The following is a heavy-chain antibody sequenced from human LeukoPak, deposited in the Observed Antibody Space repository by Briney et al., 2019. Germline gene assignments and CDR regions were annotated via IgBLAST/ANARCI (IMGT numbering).Heavy chain of an antibody. CDR2: ISSSSGYI. V-gene: IGHV3-21*01. CDR3: ARDAATGITGTNWFDP. J-gene: IGHJ5*02. CDR1: GFTFSSYS. D-gene: IGHD1-7*01. Sequence: PGGSLRLSCAASGFTFSSYSMNWVRQAPGKELEWVSSISSSSGYIYYADSVKGRFTISRDNAKNSLYLQMNSLRAEDTAVYYCARDAATGITGTNWFDPWGQGTLVTVSS.